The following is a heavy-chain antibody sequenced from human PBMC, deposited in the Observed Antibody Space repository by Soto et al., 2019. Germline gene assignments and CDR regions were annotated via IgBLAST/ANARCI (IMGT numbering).Heavy chain of an antibody. D-gene: IGHD3-16*02. CDR1: GFTFSSYS. CDR3: ARGERDRGYDYVWGSYRYRSLDYFDY. V-gene: IGHV3-21*01. Sequence: EVQLVESGGGLVKPGGSLRLSCAASGFTFSSYSMNWVRQAPGKGLEWVSSISSSSSYIYYADSVKGRFTISRDNAKNSLYLQMNSLRAEDTAVYYCARGERDRGYDYVWGSYRYRSLDYFDYWGQGTLVTVSS. J-gene: IGHJ4*02. CDR2: ISSSSSYI.